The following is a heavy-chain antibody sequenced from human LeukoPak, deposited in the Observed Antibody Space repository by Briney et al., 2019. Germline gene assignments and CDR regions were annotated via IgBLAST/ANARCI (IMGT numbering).Heavy chain of an antibody. Sequence: ASVKVSCKASGYTFTGYYMHWVRQAPGQGLEWMGWINPNSGGTNYAQKFQGRVTMTRDTSISTAYMELSRLRSDDTAVYYCARDCTSTWSGVQNWFDPWGQGTLVTVSS. V-gene: IGHV1-2*02. CDR1: GYTFTGYY. CDR2: INPNSGGT. J-gene: IGHJ5*02. D-gene: IGHD2-8*01. CDR3: ARDCTSTWSGVQNWFDP.